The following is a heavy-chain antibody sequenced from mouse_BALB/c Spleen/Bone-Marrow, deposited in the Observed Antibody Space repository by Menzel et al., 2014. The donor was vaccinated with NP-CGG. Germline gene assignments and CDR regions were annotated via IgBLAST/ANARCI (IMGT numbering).Heavy chain of an antibody. CDR2: ISSGSSPI. V-gene: IGHV5-17*02. CDR1: GFTFSSFG. CDR3: TRGGNWEDFDY. J-gene: IGHJ2*01. Sequence: DVKLVEPGGGLVQPGGSRKLSCAASGFTFSSFGMHWVRQAPEKGLEWVAYISSGSSPIFYADTVKGRFTISRDNPKNTLFLQMTSLRSEDTAMYYCTRGGNWEDFDYWGQGTTLTVSS. D-gene: IGHD4-1*01.